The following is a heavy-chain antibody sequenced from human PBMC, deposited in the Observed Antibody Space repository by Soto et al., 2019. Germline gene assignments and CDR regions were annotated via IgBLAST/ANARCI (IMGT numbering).Heavy chain of an antibody. CDR3: ARAAEYCSSTSCYYINWFDP. V-gene: IGHV4-34*01. D-gene: IGHD2-2*01. CDR2: INHSGST. Sequence: QVQLQQWGAGLLKPSETLSLTCAVYGGSFSGYYWSWIRQPPGKGLEWIGEINHSGSTNYNPSLKGRVTISVDTSKNQFSLKLSSVTAADTAVYYCARAAEYCSSTSCYYINWFDPWGQGTLVTVSS. CDR1: GGSFSGYY. J-gene: IGHJ5*02.